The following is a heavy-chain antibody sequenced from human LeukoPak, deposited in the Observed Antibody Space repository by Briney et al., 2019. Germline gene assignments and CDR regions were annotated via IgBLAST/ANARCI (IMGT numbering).Heavy chain of an antibody. J-gene: IGHJ3*02. CDR3: ARQDGGDDVFDI. V-gene: IGHV4-39*01. CDR1: GGSISSSSYY. CDR2: IYYSGST. D-gene: IGHD4-23*01. Sequence: PSETLSLTCTVSGGSISSSSYYWGWIRQPPGKGLEWIGSIYYSGSTYYNPSHKSRVTISVDTSKNQFSLKLSSVTAADTAVYYCARQDGGDDVFDIWGQGTMVTVSS.